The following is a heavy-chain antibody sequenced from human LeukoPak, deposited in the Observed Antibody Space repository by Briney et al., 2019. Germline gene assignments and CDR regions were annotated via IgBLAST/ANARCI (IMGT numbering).Heavy chain of an antibody. J-gene: IGHJ4*02. V-gene: IGHV4-4*07. CDR2: IYTSGST. Sequence: SETLSLTRTVSRGSISDYYWSWIRQPAGKGLEWIGRIYTSGSTNYNPSLKSRVTMSVDTSKKQISLKLSSVTAADTAVYYCARDGGVINNYALDYWGQGTLVTVSS. CDR3: ARDGGVINNYALDY. CDR1: RGSISDYY. D-gene: IGHD3-16*02.